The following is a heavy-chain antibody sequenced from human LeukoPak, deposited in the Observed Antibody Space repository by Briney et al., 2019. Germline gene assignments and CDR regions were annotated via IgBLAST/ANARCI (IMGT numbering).Heavy chain of an antibody. J-gene: IGHJ4*02. CDR1: GVSFSGYY. CDR3: ARKIAAAGTHFDY. V-gene: IGHV4-34*01. CDR2: INHSGST. Sequence: TSESLSLTCAVYGVSFSGYYWSWIRQPPGKGLEWIGEINHSGSTNYHPSLKSRVTISVDTSKNQFSLKLSSVTAADPAVYYCARKIAAAGTHFDYWGEGTLVTVSS. D-gene: IGHD6-13*01.